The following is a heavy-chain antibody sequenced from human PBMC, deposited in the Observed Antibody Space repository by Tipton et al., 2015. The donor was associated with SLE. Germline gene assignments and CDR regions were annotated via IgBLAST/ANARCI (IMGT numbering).Heavy chain of an antibody. CDR3: ARGEVGTIAAAPIDYFDY. Sequence: LRLSCAVYGGSFSGYYWSWIRRPPGKGLEWIGEINHSGSTNYNPSLKSRVTISVDTSKNQFSLKLSSVTAADTAVYYCARGEVGTIAAAPIDYFDYWGQGTLVTVSS. J-gene: IGHJ4*02. CDR2: INHSGST. V-gene: IGHV4-34*01. CDR1: GGSFSGYY. D-gene: IGHD6-25*01.